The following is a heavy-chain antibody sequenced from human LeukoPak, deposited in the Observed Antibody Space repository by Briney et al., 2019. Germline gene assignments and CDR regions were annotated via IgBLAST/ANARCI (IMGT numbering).Heavy chain of an antibody. J-gene: IGHJ4*02. Sequence: ASVKVSCKTSGYTFTRYYLNWVRQAPGQGLEWMGRINPNTGGTDSGQKFQGRVTMTRDTSISTAYMELSSLTFDDTAVYYCARVDATSLAVHYWGQGTPVTVSS. V-gene: IGHV1-2*02. CDR1: GYTFTRYY. D-gene: IGHD6-19*01. CDR2: INPNTGGT. CDR3: ARVDATSLAVHY.